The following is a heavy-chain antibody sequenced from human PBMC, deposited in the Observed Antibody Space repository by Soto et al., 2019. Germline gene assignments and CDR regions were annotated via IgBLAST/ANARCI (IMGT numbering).Heavy chain of an antibody. CDR1: GYPFTDYF. CDR3: ARELYSCGGDCPYYMDY. J-gene: IGHJ4*02. D-gene: IGHD2-21*02. Sequence: QAQLVQSGAEVKKPGASVRVSCKTSGYPFTDYFIHWVRQAPGQGLAWVGIISLYHHSTSYAQKFQGRLTVTADTSTTTVYMDLSSLTSEDSAVYWCARELYSCGGDCPYYMDYWGQGTLVTVSS. V-gene: IGHV1-46*01. CDR2: ISLYHHST.